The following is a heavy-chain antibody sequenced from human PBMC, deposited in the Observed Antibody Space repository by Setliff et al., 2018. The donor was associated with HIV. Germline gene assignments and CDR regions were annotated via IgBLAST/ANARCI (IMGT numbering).Heavy chain of an antibody. J-gene: IGHJ4*02. CDR2: FYPTGSV. Sequence: SETLSLTCTVSGGSINGYYWSWIRQPPGKGLEWIGCFYPTGSVNYNPSLKSRVTISVDTSKNQFSLEVTSVTAAATAVYYCARHRSGYVYGPQDYWGQGTLVTV. CDR1: GGSINGYY. V-gene: IGHV4-4*09. D-gene: IGHD5-18*01. CDR3: ARHRSGYVYGPQDY.